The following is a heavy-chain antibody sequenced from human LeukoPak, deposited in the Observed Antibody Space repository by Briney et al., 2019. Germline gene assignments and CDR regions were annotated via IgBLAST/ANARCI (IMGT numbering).Heavy chain of an antibody. D-gene: IGHD6-6*01. J-gene: IGHJ4*02. CDR1: GGSISSHY. CDR2: IYYSGST. CDR3: ARGYSSSSLMLDY. Sequence: SETLSLTCTVSGGSISSHYWSWIRQPPGKGLEWIGYIYYSGSTNYNPSLKSRVTISVDTSKNQFSLKLSSVTAADTAVYYCARGYSSSSLMLDYWGQGTLVNVSS. V-gene: IGHV4-59*11.